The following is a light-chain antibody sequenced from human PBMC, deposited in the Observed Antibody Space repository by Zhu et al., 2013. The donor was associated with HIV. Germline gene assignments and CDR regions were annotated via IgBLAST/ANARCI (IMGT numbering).Light chain of an antibody. CDR1: QSVSNN. V-gene: IGKV3-15*01. CDR3: QHYDDWPPCS. Sequence: EIVMTQSPGALSVSPGERVTLSCRASQSVSNNLAWYQQKPGQAPRLLIYAAAARAAGTPARFSGTGSGTDFTLTISGLRSEDSAVYYCQHYDDWPPCSFGQGTRLEIK. J-gene: IGKJ2*04. CDR2: AAA.